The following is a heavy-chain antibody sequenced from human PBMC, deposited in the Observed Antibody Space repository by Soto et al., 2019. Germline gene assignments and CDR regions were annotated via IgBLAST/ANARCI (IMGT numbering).Heavy chain of an antibody. CDR1: GYTFTSYD. J-gene: IGHJ4*02. Sequence: ASVKVSCKASGYTFTSYDINWVRQAPGQGLEWMGWINANSGVTNYAQNFQGWVTMTRDTSISTAYMELSRLRSDDTAVYYCARDGGSGSYPTDYWGQGTLVTVSS. CDR2: INANSGVT. V-gene: IGHV1-2*04. CDR3: ARDGGSGSYPTDY. D-gene: IGHD3-10*01.